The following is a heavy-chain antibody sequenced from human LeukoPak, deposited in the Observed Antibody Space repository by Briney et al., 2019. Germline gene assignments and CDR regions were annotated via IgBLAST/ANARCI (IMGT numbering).Heavy chain of an antibody. V-gene: IGHV4-4*07. J-gene: IGHJ4*02. CDR3: ARITGDSFSFDY. Sequence: SETLSLTCTVSGGSISSYFWSWIRQPAAKGLEWIGRIYTSGSTNYNPSLKSRVAMSVDTSKNQFSLKLRLVTAADTAVYYCARITGDSFSFDYWGQGTLVTVSS. CDR1: GGSISSYF. D-gene: IGHD2-21*02. CDR2: IYTSGST.